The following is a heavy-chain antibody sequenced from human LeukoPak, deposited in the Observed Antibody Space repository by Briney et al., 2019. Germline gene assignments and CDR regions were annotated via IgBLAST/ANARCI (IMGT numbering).Heavy chain of an antibody. J-gene: IGHJ4*02. V-gene: IGHV4-38-2*02. D-gene: IGHD6-13*01. CDR1: GYSISTNNY. CDR3: ARDSSARYSSSWYVVGDFDY. Sequence: SGTLSLTCTVSGYSISTNNYWGWIRQPPGKGLEWIGSLYHSGSTYYNPSLKSRVTISVDTSKNQFSLRMNSLTAADTAVYYCARDSSARYSSSWYVVGDFDYWGQGTPVTASS. CDR2: LYHSGST.